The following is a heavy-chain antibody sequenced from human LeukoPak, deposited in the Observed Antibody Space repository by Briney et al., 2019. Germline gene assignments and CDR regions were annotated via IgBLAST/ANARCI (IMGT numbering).Heavy chain of an antibody. V-gene: IGHV3-23*01. CDR1: GFTFSNYA. Sequence: GGSLRLSCAASGFTFSNYAMTWVRQAPGKGLEWVSTISNNGGDTYYADSVKGRFTISRDNSKSTLYLQMNSLRADDTAVYYCARVRGAGLQYYYMDVWGKGTTVTVSS. J-gene: IGHJ6*03. CDR3: ARVRGAGLQYYYMDV. CDR2: ISNNGGDT. D-gene: IGHD1-26*01.